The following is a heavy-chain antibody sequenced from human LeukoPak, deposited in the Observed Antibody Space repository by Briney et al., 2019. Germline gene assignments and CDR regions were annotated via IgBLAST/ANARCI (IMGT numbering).Heavy chain of an antibody. CDR3: ARDRVVGLAPFDP. Sequence: GASVKVSCKASGYNFISYAMHWVRQAPGQRLGWMGWIHTDNGDTKYSHYFLGRVTITRDTSANTAYMELSSLRSEDTAVYYCARDRVVGLAPFDPWGQGTLVTVSS. V-gene: IGHV1-3*04. J-gene: IGHJ5*02. CDR2: IHTDNGDT. D-gene: IGHD2-15*01. CDR1: GYNFISYA.